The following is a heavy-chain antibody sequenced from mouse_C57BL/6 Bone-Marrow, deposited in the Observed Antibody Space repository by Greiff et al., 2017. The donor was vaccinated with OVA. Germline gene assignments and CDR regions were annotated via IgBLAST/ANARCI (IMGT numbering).Heavy chain of an antibody. CDR2: IYPRSGNT. V-gene: IGHV1-81*01. CDR3: ARSYSNLYYYAMDY. Sequence: ESGAELARPGASVKLSCKASGYTFTSYGISWVKQRTGQGLEWIGEIYPRSGNTYYNEKFKGKATLTADKSSSTAYMELRSLTSEDSAVYFCARSYSNLYYYAMDYWGQGTSVTVSS. CDR1: GYTFTSYG. J-gene: IGHJ4*01. D-gene: IGHD2-5*01.